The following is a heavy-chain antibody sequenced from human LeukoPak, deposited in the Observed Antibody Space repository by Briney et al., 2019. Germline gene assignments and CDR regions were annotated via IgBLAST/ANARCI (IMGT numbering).Heavy chain of an antibody. J-gene: IGHJ4*02. CDR3: AKDPTHFRVWDDYDNTRLNY. CDR2: TRYDGNNK. Sequence: GGSLRLSCAASEFSVGSNYMTWVRQAPGKGLEWVAFTRYDGNNKYYADSVKGRFTISRDNSKNTVYLQMNSLRAEDTAVYYCAKDPTHFRVWDDYDNTRLNYWGQGTLVTVSS. CDR1: EFSVGSNY. V-gene: IGHV3-30*02. D-gene: IGHD3-22*01.